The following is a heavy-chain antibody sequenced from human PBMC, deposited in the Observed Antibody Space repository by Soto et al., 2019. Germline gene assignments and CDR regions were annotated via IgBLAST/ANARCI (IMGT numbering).Heavy chain of an antibody. J-gene: IGHJ5*02. CDR1: GGTFSSYA. Sequence: QVQLVQSGAEVKKPGSSVKVSCKASGGTFSSYAISWVRQAPGQGLEWMGGIIPIFGTANYAQKFQGRVTITADESTSTAYMELSSLKSDDTAVYYCARDTPPRRDIGVVPAAKANWFDPCGQGTLVTVSS. D-gene: IGHD2-2*01. V-gene: IGHV1-69*01. CDR2: IIPIFGTA. CDR3: ARDTPPRRDIGVVPAAKANWFDP.